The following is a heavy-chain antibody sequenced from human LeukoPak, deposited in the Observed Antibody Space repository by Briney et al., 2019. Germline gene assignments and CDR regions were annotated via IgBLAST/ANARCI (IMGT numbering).Heavy chain of an antibody. V-gene: IGHV4-4*09. CDR1: GDSISTYY. CDR2: VYTSGST. CDR3: ARGAPSLYYYYMDI. J-gene: IGHJ6*03. Sequence: PSETLSLTCTVSGDSISTYYWNWIRQPPGEGLEWIGYVYTSGSTNSNPALKSRVTISLDTSKNQSSLKLTSVTAADTAVYYCARGAPSLYYYYMDIWGQGTTVTVSS. D-gene: IGHD3-16*01.